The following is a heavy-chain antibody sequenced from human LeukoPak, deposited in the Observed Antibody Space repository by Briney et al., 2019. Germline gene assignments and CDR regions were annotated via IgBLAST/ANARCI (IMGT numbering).Heavy chain of an antibody. CDR2: IIPILGIA. J-gene: IGHJ2*01. V-gene: IGHV1-69*04. CDR3: ARVGVGWYFDL. D-gene: IGHD2-8*01. CDR1: GGTFSSYA. Sequence: GASVKVSCKASGGTFSSYAISWVRQAPGQGLEWMGRIIPILGIANYAQKFQGRVTITADKSTSTAYMELSSPRSEDTAVYYCARVGVGWYFDLWGRGTLVTVSS.